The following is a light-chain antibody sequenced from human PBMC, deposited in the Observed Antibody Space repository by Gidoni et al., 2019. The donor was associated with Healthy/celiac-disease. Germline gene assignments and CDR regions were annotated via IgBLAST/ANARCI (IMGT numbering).Light chain of an antibody. CDR2: EDN. Sequence: NFMLPQPHSVSESPGKTVTISCTRSSGSIASNYVQWYQQRPGSSPTTVIYEDNQSPSGVPDRFSGSIDSSSNAASLTISGLKTEDEADYYCQSYDSSNVVFGGGTKLTVL. J-gene: IGLJ2*01. CDR3: QSYDSSNVV. CDR1: SGSIASNY. V-gene: IGLV6-57*01.